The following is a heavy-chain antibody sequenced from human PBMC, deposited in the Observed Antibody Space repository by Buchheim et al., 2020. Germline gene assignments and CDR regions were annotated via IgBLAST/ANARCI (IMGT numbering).Heavy chain of an antibody. J-gene: IGHJ4*02. Sequence: QVQLQQWGAGLLKPSETLSLTCAVYGGSFSGYYWSWIRQPPGKGLEWIGEINHSGSTNYNPSLKSRVTISVDTSKNHFSPTLSSVTAADTAVYYCARSQHQTTPDFDYWGQGTL. CDR1: GGSFSGYY. CDR2: INHSGST. CDR3: ARSQHQTTPDFDY. D-gene: IGHD1-1*01. V-gene: IGHV4-34*01.